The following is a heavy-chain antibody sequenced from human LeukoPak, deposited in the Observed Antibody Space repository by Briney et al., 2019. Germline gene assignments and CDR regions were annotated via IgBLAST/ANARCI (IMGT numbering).Heavy chain of an antibody. CDR3: ARARDGYNPFDS. Sequence: SETLSLTCTVYGGSIISYYWSWIRQPPGKGLEWIAYIYDGGSTNYDSSLKSRVTISVDTSKNQVSLKLSSVTAADTAVYFCARARDGYNPFDSWGQGTLVTVSS. V-gene: IGHV4-59*01. D-gene: IGHD5-24*01. CDR2: IYDGGST. J-gene: IGHJ4*02. CDR1: GGSIISYY.